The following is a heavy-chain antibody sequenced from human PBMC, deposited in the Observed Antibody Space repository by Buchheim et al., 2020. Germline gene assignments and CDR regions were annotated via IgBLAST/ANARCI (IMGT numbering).Heavy chain of an antibody. CDR3: ARAPYYDFWSGYYWDY. Sequence: QVQLQESGPGLVKPSETLSLTCTVSGGSISSYYWSWIRQPPGKGLEWIGYVSYSGNTNYNPSLKSRVTISVDTSKNQFPLKLSSVTAADTAVYYCARAPYYDFWSGYYWDYWGQGTL. V-gene: IGHV4-59*01. CDR2: VSYSGNT. CDR1: GGSISSYY. J-gene: IGHJ4*02. D-gene: IGHD3-3*01.